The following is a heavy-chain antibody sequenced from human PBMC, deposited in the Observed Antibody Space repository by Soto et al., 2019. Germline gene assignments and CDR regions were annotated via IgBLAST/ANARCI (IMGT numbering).Heavy chain of an antibody. D-gene: IGHD3-3*01. CDR2: ISYDGSNK. V-gene: IGHV3-30-3*01. J-gene: IGHJ4*02. CDR3: ARHKRDLRFLEWSYYFDY. Sequence: GGSLRLSCAASGFTFSSYAIHLVRPAPGKGLEWVALISYDGSNKYYADSVKGRFTISRDNSKNTLYLQMNSLRAEDTAVYYCARHKRDLRFLEWSYYFDYWGQGTLVTVSS. CDR1: GFTFSSYA.